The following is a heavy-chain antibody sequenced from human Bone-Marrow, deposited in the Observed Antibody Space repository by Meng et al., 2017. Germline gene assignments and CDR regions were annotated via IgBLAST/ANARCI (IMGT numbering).Heavy chain of an antibody. J-gene: IGHJ4*02. CDR2: VNSDGSST. CDR3: ARTRGVGAVIR. D-gene: IGHD1-26*01. CDR1: GFTFSSDW. V-gene: IGHV3-74*01. Sequence: GQLVESGGGLVQPGGSLRLSCAASGFTFSSDWMHWVRQAPGKGLVWVSRVNSDGSSTSYADSVKGRFTISRDNAKNTLSLQMNSLRAEDTAVYYCARTRGVGAVIRWGQGTLVTVSS.